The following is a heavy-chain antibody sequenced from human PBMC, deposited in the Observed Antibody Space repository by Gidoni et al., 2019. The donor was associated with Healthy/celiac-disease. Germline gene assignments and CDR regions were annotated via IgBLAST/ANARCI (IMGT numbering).Heavy chain of an antibody. D-gene: IGHD2-2*01. CDR2: IYYSGST. J-gene: IGHJ3*02. V-gene: IGHV4-31*03. CDR1: GGSIRSGGYY. CDR3: ARGGGSSTRRGAFDI. Sequence: QVQLQESGPGLVKPSQTLSLTCTVSGGSIRSGGYYWSWIRQHPGKGLEWIGYIYYSGSTYYNPSLKSRVTISVDTSKNQFSLKLSSVTAADTAVYYCARGGGSSTRRGAFDIWGQGTMVTVSS.